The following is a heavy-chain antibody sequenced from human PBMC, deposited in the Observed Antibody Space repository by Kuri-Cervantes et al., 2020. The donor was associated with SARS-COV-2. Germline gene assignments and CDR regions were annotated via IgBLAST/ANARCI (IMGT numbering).Heavy chain of an antibody. CDR3: AISGYDLAYYYYYYMDV. CDR2: INTYNGNT. J-gene: IGHJ6*03. D-gene: IGHD5-12*01. Sequence: ASVKVSCKASGYTFINYGLSWVRQAPGRGLEWVASINTYNGNTNYAQILQGRVTMTTDTSISTAYMELSRLRSDDTAVYYCAISGYDLAYYYYYYMDVWGKGTTVTVSS. V-gene: IGHV1-18*01. CDR1: GYTFINYG.